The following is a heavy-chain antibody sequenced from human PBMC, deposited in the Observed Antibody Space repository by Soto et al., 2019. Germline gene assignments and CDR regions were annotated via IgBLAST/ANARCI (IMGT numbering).Heavy chain of an antibody. J-gene: IGHJ6*02. Sequence: GGSLRLSCAASGFTFSSYAMHWVRQAPGKGLEWVAVISYDGSNKYYADSVKGGFTISRNNSKNTLYLQMNSLRAEDTAVYYCARAGRHIVVVTATPGGMDVWGQGTTVTVSS. CDR1: GFTFSSYA. CDR2: ISYDGSNK. CDR3: ARAGRHIVVVTATPGGMDV. D-gene: IGHD2-21*02. V-gene: IGHV3-30-3*01.